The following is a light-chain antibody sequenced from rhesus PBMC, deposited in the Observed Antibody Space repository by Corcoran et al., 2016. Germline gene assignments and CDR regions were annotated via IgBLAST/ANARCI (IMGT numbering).Light chain of an antibody. CDR2: GAS. CDR1: QSVSSS. V-gene: IGKV3-42*03. Sequence: EIVMTQSPATLSLSPGERATLSCRASQSVSSSLAWYQQKPGQAPRLLIYGASSRATGIPDRFSGSGSGTEFTFTISSLEPEDFAVYYCQQYSNWPYSFGQGTKVEIK. J-gene: IGKJ2*01. CDR3: QQYSNWPYS.